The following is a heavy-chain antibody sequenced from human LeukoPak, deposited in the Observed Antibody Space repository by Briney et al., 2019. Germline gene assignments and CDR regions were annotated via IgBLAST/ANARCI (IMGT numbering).Heavy chain of an antibody. J-gene: IGHJ6*02. CDR1: GFTVSSNY. D-gene: IGHD3-16*01. Sequence: GGSLRLSCAASGFTVSSNYMSWVRQAPGKGLEWVSVIYSGGSTYYADSVKGRFTISRDNSKNTLYLQMNSLRAEDTAVYYCAREAFGAYYYYYGMDVWGQGTTVTVSS. V-gene: IGHV3-53*01. CDR2: IYSGGST. CDR3: AREAFGAYYYYYGMDV.